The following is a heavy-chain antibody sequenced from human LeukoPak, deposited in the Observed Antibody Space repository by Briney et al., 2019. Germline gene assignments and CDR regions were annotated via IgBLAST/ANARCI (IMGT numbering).Heavy chain of an antibody. V-gene: IGHV4-34*01. D-gene: IGHD3-3*01. J-gene: IGHJ4*02. CDR3: ARGPPRIRFLERLSRPPFDY. CDR2: INHSGST. CDR1: GGSFSGYY. Sequence: SETLSLTCAVYGGSFSGYYWSWIRQPPGKGLEWIGEINHSGSTNYNPSLKSRATISVDTSKNQFSLKLSSVTAADTAVYYCARGPPRIRFLERLSRPPFDYWGQGTLVTVSS.